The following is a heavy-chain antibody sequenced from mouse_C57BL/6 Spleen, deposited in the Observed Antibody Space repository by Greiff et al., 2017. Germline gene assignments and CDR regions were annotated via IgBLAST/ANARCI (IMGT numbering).Heavy chain of an antibody. CDR3: AYSNYSWLAY. Sequence: EVQLQQSGPGMVKPSQSLSLTCTVTGYSITSGYDWHWIRHFPGNKLEWMGYISYSGSTNYNPSLKSRISMTHDTSKNHFFLKLNSVTTEDTATYCCAYSNYSWLAYWGQGTLVTVSA. CDR2: ISYSGST. D-gene: IGHD2-5*01. V-gene: IGHV3-1*01. CDR1: GYSITSGYD. J-gene: IGHJ3*01.